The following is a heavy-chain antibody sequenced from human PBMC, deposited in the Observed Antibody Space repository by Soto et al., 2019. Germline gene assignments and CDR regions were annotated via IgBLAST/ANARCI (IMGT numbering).Heavy chain of an antibody. J-gene: IGHJ5*02. D-gene: IGHD1-1*01. CDR3: AKVTDDLLDP. Sequence: GGSQRLSYAASGFTFSKSAVAWLRQAPGKGLEWVSAIGGSGDSTYYADSVKGRFTISRDNSKNTVYLQMSSLRAEDTAVYYCAKVTDDLLDPWGQGTLVTVSS. CDR1: GFTFSKSA. CDR2: IGGSGDST. V-gene: IGHV3-23*01.